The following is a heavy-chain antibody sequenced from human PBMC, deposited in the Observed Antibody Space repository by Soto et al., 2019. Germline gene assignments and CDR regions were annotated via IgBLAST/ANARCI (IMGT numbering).Heavy chain of an antibody. D-gene: IGHD3-9*01. CDR2: IFYSGST. CDR3: ARVDWGSFDY. CDR1: GASLSGYY. V-gene: IGHV4-59*01. J-gene: IGHJ4*02. Sequence: SETLSLTCTVSGASLSGYYWAWIRQPPGKGLEWIGNIFYSGSTDYNPSLKSRVTMSLDTSRSHFSLRIRSVTTADTAVYYCARVDWGSFDYWGQGTLVTVSS.